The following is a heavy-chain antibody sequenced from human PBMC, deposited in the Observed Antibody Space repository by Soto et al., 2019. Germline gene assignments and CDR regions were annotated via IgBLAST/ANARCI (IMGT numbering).Heavy chain of an antibody. J-gene: IGHJ4*02. CDR1: GGSISSYY. Sequence: PSETLSLTCTVSGGSISSYYWSWIRQPPGKGLEWIGSIYYSGSTYYNPSLKSRVTISVDTSKNQFSLKLSSVTAADTAVYYCARLDVVVVPAAYFDYWGQGTLVTVS. CDR2: IYYSGST. CDR3: ARLDVVVVPAAYFDY. V-gene: IGHV4-59*05. D-gene: IGHD2-2*01.